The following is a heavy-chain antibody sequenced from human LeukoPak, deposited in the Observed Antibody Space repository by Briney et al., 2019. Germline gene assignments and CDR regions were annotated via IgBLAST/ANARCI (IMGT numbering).Heavy chain of an antibody. V-gene: IGHV1-2*02. CDR3: ARGGSGWFYNSLDP. CDR2: IKASSGAA. CDR1: GYSFTAYY. Sequence: GASVKVSCKASGYSFTAYYIFWVRQAPGQGLEWMGWIKASSGAAKSAQKFQDRVTMTRDSSISTVYMEVTRLRSDDTAVYYCARGGSGWFYNSLDPWGQGTLVTVSS. J-gene: IGHJ5*02. D-gene: IGHD6-19*01.